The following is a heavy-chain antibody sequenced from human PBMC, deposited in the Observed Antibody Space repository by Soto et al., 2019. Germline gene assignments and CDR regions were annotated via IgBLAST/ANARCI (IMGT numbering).Heavy chain of an antibody. J-gene: IGHJ6*02. CDR3: ANDIVVVPAAYYYYGMDV. V-gene: IGHV3-23*01. Sequence: GGSLRLSCAASGFTFSSYAMSWVRQAPGKGLEWVSAISGSGGSTYYADSVKGRFTISRDNSKNTLYLQMNSLRAEDTAVYYCANDIVVVPAAYYYYGMDVWGQGTMVTVSS. CDR2: ISGSGGST. D-gene: IGHD2-2*01. CDR1: GFTFSSYA.